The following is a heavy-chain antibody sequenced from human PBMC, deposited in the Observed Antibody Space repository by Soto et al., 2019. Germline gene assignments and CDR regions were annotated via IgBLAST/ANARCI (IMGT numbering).Heavy chain of an antibody. CDR1: DDSINSDKYY. CDR2: IYYRGNA. CDR3: ARLEGLATISYYFDF. D-gene: IGHD3-9*01. Sequence: QLQLQESGPGLVKPSETLSLTCSVSDDSINSDKYYWGWIRQPPGKGLEWIGSIYYRGNAYYNPFPPTRATISLDQSRSQFSLKLNSVTAADSAVYFCARLEGLATISYYFDFWGPGALVTVSS. V-gene: IGHV4-39*01. J-gene: IGHJ4*02.